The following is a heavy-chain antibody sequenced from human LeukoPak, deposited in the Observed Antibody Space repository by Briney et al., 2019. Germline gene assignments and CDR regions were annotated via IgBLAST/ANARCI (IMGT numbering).Heavy chain of an antibody. V-gene: IGHV4-61*02. CDR1: GGSIISSSYS. Sequence: RSSETLSLTCTVSGGSIISSSYSWSWIRQPAGKGLEWIGRIDTSGSPNYNPSLKSRVTISVDTSKNQFSLKLSSVTAADTAVYYCARDRLGELVVFDLWGRGTLVTVSS. J-gene: IGHJ2*01. CDR2: IDTSGSP. CDR3: ARDRLGELVVFDL. D-gene: IGHD3-10*01.